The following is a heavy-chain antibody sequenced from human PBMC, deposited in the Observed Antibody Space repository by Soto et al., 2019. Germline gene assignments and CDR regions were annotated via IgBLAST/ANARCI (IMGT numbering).Heavy chain of an antibody. J-gene: IGHJ6*02. V-gene: IGHV1-8*01. CDR2: IHLESRKT. Sequence: GGAVDRFCKGSGDTFSDYDIKWGGQAPGQGLEWMGWIHLESRKTSFAQKFQGRLTMTGDTSIDTAYMDLTSLTSEDTAVYYCAITPGWFAGMAVWGQGTTVTVSS. CDR1: GDTFSDYD. CDR3: AITPGWFAGMAV. D-gene: IGHD6-19*01.